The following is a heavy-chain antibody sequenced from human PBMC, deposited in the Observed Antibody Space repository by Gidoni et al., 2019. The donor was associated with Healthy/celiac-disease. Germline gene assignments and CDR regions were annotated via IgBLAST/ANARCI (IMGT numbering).Heavy chain of an antibody. CDR3: ARDGGAKGLGY. J-gene: IGHJ4*02. Sequence: QVQLQESGPGLVKTSQTLSLTCTGAGGSISSGRYFWSWIRQPAGKGLEWIGRIYTSGSTNYNPSLKSRVTISVDTSKNQFSLKLSSVTAADTAVYYCARDGGAKGLGYWGQGTLVTVSS. CDR2: IYTSGST. V-gene: IGHV4-61*02. CDR1: GGSISSGRYF. D-gene: IGHD3-16*01.